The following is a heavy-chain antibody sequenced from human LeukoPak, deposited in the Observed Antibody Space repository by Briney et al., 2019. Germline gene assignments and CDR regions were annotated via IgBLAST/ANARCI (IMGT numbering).Heavy chain of an antibody. J-gene: IGHJ6*03. CDR3: ATGGGWVRSFGVVTHIDV. V-gene: IGHV3-74*03. Sequence: GGSLRLSCAASGFTFSGYWMHWVRQGPEKGLELVSRIDNDGHGILYADSVKGRFTTSRDNAKNTLYLQMNSLRFEDTAVYYCATGGGWVRSFGVVTHIDVWGKGTTVTVSS. D-gene: IGHD3-3*01. CDR2: IDNDGHGI. CDR1: GFTFSGYW.